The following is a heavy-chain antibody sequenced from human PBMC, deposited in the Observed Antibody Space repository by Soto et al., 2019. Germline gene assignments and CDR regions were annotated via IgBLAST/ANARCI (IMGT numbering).Heavy chain of an antibody. CDR3: AKGRGYCSGGSCYSDY. V-gene: IGHV3-23*01. Sequence: EVQLLESGGGLVQPGGSLRLSCAASGFTFASYAMSWVRQAPGKGLEWVSTISGSGDNTFYADSVRGRFTSSRDNSKITLYLQMNSLRAEDTAVYYCAKGRGYCSGGSCYSDYWGQGTLVTVSS. J-gene: IGHJ4*02. D-gene: IGHD2-15*01. CDR2: ISGSGDNT. CDR1: GFTFASYA.